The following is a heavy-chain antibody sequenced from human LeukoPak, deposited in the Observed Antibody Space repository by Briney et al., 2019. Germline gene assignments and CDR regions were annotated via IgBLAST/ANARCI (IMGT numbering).Heavy chain of an antibody. J-gene: IGHJ4*02. CDR2: IYHSGNT. CDR3: ARAGYCSGVSCYSAVPGKY. Sequence: PSETLSLTCTVSGYSITSGYYWAWIRQSPGKGLEWIGSIYHSGNTCYTPSLKSRVIILVDTSKNQFSLQLGSVTPTDTAVYYCARAGYCSGVSCYSAVPGKYWGQGALVTVSS. CDR1: GYSITSGYY. V-gene: IGHV4-38-2*02. D-gene: IGHD2-15*01.